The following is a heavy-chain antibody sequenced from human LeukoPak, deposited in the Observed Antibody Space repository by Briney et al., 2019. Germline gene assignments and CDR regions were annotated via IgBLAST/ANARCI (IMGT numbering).Heavy chain of an antibody. J-gene: IGHJ3*02. CDR2: IYNAGGT. Sequence: ERSLRPSCAASGSTVSSTYMSWVRPPPRKWLEWVSVIYNAGGTDYPNSAKGRFTISTDNSKNTLYLQMNSLRAEETAVYYCARAVGVTAIHNACDIWGQGTMVTVSS. CDR3: ARAVGVTAIHNACDI. D-gene: IGHD2-21*02. V-gene: IGHV3-66*02. CDR1: GSTVSSTY.